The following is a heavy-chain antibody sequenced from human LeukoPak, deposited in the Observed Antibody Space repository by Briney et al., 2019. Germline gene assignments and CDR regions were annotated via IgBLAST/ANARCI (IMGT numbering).Heavy chain of an antibody. Sequence: GASVKVSCKASGYTFTDYYIHWVRQAPGQGLEWMGWIDPNSGGTNFAQKSQGRVTMTTDTSITTAYMELTRLRSDDTAVYYCANWAATIRNFNYWGQGTLVTVSS. CDR3: ANWAATIRNFNY. J-gene: IGHJ4*02. CDR2: IDPNSGGT. CDR1: GYTFTDYY. D-gene: IGHD5-12*01. V-gene: IGHV1-2*02.